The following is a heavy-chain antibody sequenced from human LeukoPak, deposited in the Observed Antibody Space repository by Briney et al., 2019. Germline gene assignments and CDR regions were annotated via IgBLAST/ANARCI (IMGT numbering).Heavy chain of an antibody. D-gene: IGHD3-3*01. V-gene: IGHV3-30-3*01. J-gene: IGHJ5*02. CDR2: ISYDGSNK. CDR1: GFTFSSYA. CDR3: ARESNYDFWSGYSPSYGLDP. Sequence: PGGSLRLSCAASGFTFSSYAMHWVRQAPGKGLEWVAVISYDGSNKYYADSVKCRFTISRDNSKNTLYLQMNSLRAEDTAVYYCARESNYDFWSGYSPSYGLDPWGQGTLVTVSS.